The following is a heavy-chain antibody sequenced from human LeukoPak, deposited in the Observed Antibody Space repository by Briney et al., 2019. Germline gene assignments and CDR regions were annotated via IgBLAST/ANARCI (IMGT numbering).Heavy chain of an antibody. CDR3: ARDSRGGYCSSTSCYSSWFDP. V-gene: IGHV4-31*03. Sequence: PSETLSLTCTVSRGSISSGGYYWSWIRQHPGKGLEWIGYIYYSGSTYYNPSLKSRVTISVDTSKNQFSLKLSSVTAADTAVYYCARDSRGGYCSSTSCYSSWFDPWGQGTLVTVSS. CDR2: IYYSGST. D-gene: IGHD2-2*01. CDR1: RGSISSGGYY. J-gene: IGHJ5*02.